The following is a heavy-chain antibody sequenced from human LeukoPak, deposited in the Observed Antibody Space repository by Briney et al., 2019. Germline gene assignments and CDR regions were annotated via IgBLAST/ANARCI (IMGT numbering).Heavy chain of an antibody. Sequence: GGSLRLSCAASGFTFSSYSMNWVRQAPGKGLEWVSSISSSSSYIYYADSVKGRFTISRDNAKNSLYLQMNSLRAEDTAVYYCARGGYSSGWYVGYYYYYGMDVWGQGTTVTVSS. CDR3: ARGGYSSGWYVGYYYYYGMDV. J-gene: IGHJ6*02. V-gene: IGHV3-21*01. D-gene: IGHD6-19*01. CDR1: GFTFSSYS. CDR2: ISSSSSYI.